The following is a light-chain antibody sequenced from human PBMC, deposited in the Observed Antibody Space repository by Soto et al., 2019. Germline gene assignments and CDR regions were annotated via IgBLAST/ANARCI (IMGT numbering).Light chain of an antibody. V-gene: IGLV2-11*01. Sequence: QSALTQPRSVSGSPGQSVTISCTGTSSDVGDYNYVSWYQQYPGKAPKLVIYDVSKRPSGVPDRFSGSKSGNTASLTISGLQAEYEADYYCCSFSGSYTFWVFGGGTKLPVL. CDR2: DVS. J-gene: IGLJ3*02. CDR3: CSFSGSYTFWV. CDR1: SSDVGDYNY.